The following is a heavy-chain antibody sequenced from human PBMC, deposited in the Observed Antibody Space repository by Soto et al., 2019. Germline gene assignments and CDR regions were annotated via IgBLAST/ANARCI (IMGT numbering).Heavy chain of an antibody. CDR3: ARHGVTLVRGGLDV. D-gene: IGHD3-10*01. CDR2: IYFSGST. CDR1: GASINSGGYY. V-gene: IGHV4-39*01. Sequence: SETLSLTCTVSGASINSGGYYWSWIRQLPGKGLEWIGYIYFSGSTYYNPSLDSRVTMSVDTSKNQFTLRLNSVTAADTATYYCARHGVTLVRGGLDVWGHGTPVTVSS. J-gene: IGHJ6*02.